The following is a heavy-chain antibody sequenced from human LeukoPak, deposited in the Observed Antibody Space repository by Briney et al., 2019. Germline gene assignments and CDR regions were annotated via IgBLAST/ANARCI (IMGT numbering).Heavy chain of an antibody. V-gene: IGHV3-48*04. D-gene: IGHD3-16*01. CDR1: GFTFSSYS. CDR2: ISSSSSTI. CDR3: ASEDPQWGVGY. J-gene: IGHJ4*02. Sequence: PGGSLRLPCAASGFTFSSYSMNWVRQAPGKGLEWVSYISSSSSTIYYADSVKGRFTISRDNAKNSLYLQMNSLRAEDTAVYYCASEDPQWGVGYWGQGTLVTVSS.